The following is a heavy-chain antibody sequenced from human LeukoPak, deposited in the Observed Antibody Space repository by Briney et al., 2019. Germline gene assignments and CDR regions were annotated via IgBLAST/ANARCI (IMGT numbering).Heavy chain of an antibody. J-gene: IGHJ4*02. V-gene: IGHV3-9*01. Sequence: GGSLRLSCAASGFTFDDYAMHWVRHTPGKGLEWVSGISWNSGNIGYADSVKGRFTISRDNAKNSLYLQMNSLRAEDTALYYCARGHSGGSCYSCPDYWGQGTLVTVSS. CDR2: ISWNSGNI. D-gene: IGHD2-15*01. CDR3: ARGHSGGSCYSCPDY. CDR1: GFTFDDYA.